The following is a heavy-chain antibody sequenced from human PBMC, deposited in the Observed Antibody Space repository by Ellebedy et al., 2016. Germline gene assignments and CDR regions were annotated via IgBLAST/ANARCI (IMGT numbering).Heavy chain of an antibody. CDR1: GFTLSSYW. D-gene: IGHD7-27*01. Sequence: GGSLRLXXAASGFTLSSYWMHWVRQVPGKGLVWVSHISSDGSHRNYADSVKGRFTISRDNAKNSLYLQMNSLRDEDTAFYYCARDGSSGSFDYWGQGTLVTVSS. CDR2: ISSDGSHR. J-gene: IGHJ4*02. CDR3: ARDGSSGSFDY. V-gene: IGHV3-74*01.